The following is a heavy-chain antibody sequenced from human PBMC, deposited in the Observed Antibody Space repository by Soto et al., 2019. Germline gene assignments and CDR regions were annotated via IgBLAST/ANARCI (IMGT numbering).Heavy chain of an antibody. V-gene: IGHV3-72*01. CDR2: IRRKANSYTT. CDR1: GLIFSDYH. Sequence: EVQLVESGGGLVQPGGSLRLSCAASGLIFSDYHMDWVRQAPGKGLEWVGRIRRKANSYTTEYAASVKGRFTISRDDSRASLYLQMISLQSEDTAVYYCAMLGGWSGGSSGMDVWGQGTTVTVSS. J-gene: IGHJ6*02. D-gene: IGHD6-19*01. CDR3: AMLGGWSGGSSGMDV.